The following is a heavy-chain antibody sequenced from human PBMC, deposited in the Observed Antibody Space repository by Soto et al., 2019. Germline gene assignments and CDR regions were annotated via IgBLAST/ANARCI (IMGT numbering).Heavy chain of an antibody. CDR3: ARVTGTTYEDAFDI. J-gene: IGHJ3*02. Sequence: QVQLVQSGAEVKKPGASVKVSCKASGYTFTGYYMHWVRQAPGQGLEWMGWINPNSGGTNYAQKFQGWVTMTRDPSISTAYMELNRLRSDDTAVYYCARVTGTTYEDAFDIWGQGTMVTVSS. V-gene: IGHV1-2*04. CDR1: GYTFTGYY. D-gene: IGHD1-7*01. CDR2: INPNSGGT.